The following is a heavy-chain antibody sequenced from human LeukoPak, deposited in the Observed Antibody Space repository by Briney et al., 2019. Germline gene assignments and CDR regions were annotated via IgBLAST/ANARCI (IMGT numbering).Heavy chain of an antibody. CDR2: IYSGGST. CDR1: GLLVSSNS. J-gene: IGHJ5*02. V-gene: IGHV3-66*01. CDR3: ARVAGLS. D-gene: IGHD3-16*01. Sequence: GGSLRLSCAVSGLLVSSNSMSWVRQAPGKGLEWVSIIYSGGSTNYADSVKGRFTISRDNSKNTLYLQMNSLRAEDTALYYCARVAGLSWGQGTLVTVSS.